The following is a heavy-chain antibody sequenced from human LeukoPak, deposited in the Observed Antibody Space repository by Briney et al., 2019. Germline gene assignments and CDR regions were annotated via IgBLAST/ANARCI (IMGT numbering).Heavy chain of an antibody. V-gene: IGHV4-34*01. CDR1: GGSFSGYY. CDR3: ARGRFGVGSVSYCFDY. Sequence: PSETLSLTCAVDGGSFSGYYWSWIRQPPGKGLEWIGEINHSGSTNYNPSLKSRVTISVDTSKNQFSLRLSSVTAADTAVYYCARGRFGVGSVSYCFDYWGQGTLVTVSS. CDR2: INHSGST. J-gene: IGHJ4*02. D-gene: IGHD3-3*01.